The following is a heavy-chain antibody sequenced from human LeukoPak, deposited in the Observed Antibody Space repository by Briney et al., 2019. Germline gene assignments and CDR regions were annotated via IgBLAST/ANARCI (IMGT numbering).Heavy chain of an antibody. CDR2: IYYSGST. D-gene: IGHD5-24*01. CDR3: ARHVLGPVREENYFDY. V-gene: IGHV4-59*08. J-gene: IGHJ4*02. Sequence: SETPSLTCTVSGGSISSYYWSWIRQPPGKGLEWIGYIYYSGSTNYNPSLKSRVTISVDTSKNQFSLKLSSVTAADTAVYYCARHVLGPVREENYFDYWGQGTLVTVSS. CDR1: GGSISSYY.